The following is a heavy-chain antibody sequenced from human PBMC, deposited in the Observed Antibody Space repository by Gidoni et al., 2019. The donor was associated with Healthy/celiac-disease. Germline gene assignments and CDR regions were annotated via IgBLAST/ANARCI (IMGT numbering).Heavy chain of an antibody. CDR2: IIPIFGTA. D-gene: IGHD3-16*01. Sequence: QVQLVQSGAEVKKPGSSVKVSCKASGGTFSSYAISWVRQAPGQGLEWMGGIIPIFGTANYAQKFQGRVTITADESTSTAYMELSSLRSEDMAVYYCARDRAARGLGGYYYYGMDVWGQGTTVTVSS. CDR3: ARDRAARGLGGYYYYGMDV. J-gene: IGHJ6*02. CDR1: GGTFSSYA. V-gene: IGHV1-69*01.